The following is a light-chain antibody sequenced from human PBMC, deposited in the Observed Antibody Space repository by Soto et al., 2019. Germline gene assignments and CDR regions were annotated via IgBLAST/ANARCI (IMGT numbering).Light chain of an antibody. CDR1: SSXVGGYNS. CDR2: EVS. J-gene: IGLJ1*01. Sequence: QSALTQPASVSGSPGQSITISXTXXSSXVGGYNSVSWFQQHPSKAPKLIIYEVSHRPSGVSIRFSGSQSGNTASLTISGLQAEDEADYYCNSYRHSTTLVFGTGTKVTVL. V-gene: IGLV2-14*01. CDR3: NSYRHSTTLV.